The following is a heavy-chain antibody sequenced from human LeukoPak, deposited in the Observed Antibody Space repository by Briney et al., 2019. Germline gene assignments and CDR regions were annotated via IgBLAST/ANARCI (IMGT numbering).Heavy chain of an antibody. J-gene: IGHJ4*02. D-gene: IGHD5-12*01. CDR1: GFTFSSYA. Sequence: PGGSLRLSCAASGFTFSSYAMSWVRQAPGKGLEWVSAISGSGGSTYYADSVKGRFTISRDNSKNTLYRQMNSLRAEDTAVYYCAKDSGYDGGPTFDYWGQGTLVTVSS. CDR3: AKDSGYDGGPTFDY. V-gene: IGHV3-23*01. CDR2: ISGSGGST.